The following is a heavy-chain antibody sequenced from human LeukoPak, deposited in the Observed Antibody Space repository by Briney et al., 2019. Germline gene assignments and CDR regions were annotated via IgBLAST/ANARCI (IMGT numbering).Heavy chain of an antibody. Sequence: ASVKVSCKASGYTFTGYYMHWVRQAPGQGLEWMGWINPNNGNTNYAQKLQDRVTMTTDTSTSTAYMELRSLRSDDTAVYYCARWYYGSGRANWFDPWGQGTLVTVSS. CDR2: INPNNGNT. CDR1: GYTFTGYY. CDR3: ARWYYGSGRANWFDP. J-gene: IGHJ5*02. V-gene: IGHV1-18*04. D-gene: IGHD3-10*01.